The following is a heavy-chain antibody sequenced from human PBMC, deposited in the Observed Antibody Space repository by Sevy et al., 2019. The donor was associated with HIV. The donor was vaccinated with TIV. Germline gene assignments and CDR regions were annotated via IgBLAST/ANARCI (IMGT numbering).Heavy chain of an antibody. J-gene: IGHJ3*02. Sequence: GRSLRLSCAASGFTFSSYAMSWVRQAPGKGLEWVSAISGSGGSTYYADSVKGRFTISRDNSKNTLYLQMNSLRAEDTAVYYCAKGGWELRDAFDIWGQGTMVTVSS. V-gene: IGHV3-23*01. CDR1: GFTFSSYA. CDR2: ISGSGGST. CDR3: AKGGWELRDAFDI. D-gene: IGHD1-26*01.